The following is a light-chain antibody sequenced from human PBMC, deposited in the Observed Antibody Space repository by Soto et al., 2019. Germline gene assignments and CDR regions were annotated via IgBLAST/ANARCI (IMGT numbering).Light chain of an antibody. CDR1: RSNIGTNY. Sequence: QSVLTQPPSASGTPGQRVTISCSGSRSNIGTNYVYWYQQLPGTAPKLLIYNNNQRPSGVPDRFSGSKSGTSGTSASLAISGLRSEDEADYYCAAWDDSLSGVIFGGGTKLTVL. CDR2: NNN. J-gene: IGLJ2*01. CDR3: AAWDDSLSGVI. V-gene: IGLV1-47*01.